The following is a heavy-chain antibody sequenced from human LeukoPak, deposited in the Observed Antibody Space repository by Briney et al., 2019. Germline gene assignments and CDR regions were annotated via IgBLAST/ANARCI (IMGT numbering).Heavy chain of an antibody. D-gene: IGHD6-19*01. Sequence: GGSLRLSCAASGFTFSSYGMHWVRQAPGKGLEWVAVISYDGSNKYYADFVKGRFTISRDDSKNTLYLQMNSLRAEDTAVYYCAKDLSSGWYEGTFDYWGQGTLVTVSS. V-gene: IGHV3-30*18. J-gene: IGHJ4*02. CDR1: GFTFSSYG. CDR3: AKDLSSGWYEGTFDY. CDR2: ISYDGSNK.